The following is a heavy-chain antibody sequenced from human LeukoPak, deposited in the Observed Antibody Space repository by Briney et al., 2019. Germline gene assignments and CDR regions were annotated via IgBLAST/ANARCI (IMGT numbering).Heavy chain of an antibody. CDR1: VGSISSSSYY. V-gene: IGHV4-39*01. D-gene: IGHD3-10*01. J-gene: IGHJ4*02. CDR2: IYYTGST. Sequence: SETLSLTCTVSVGSISSSSYYWGWIRQPPGKGLGWIGSIYYTGSTYYNPSLKSRVTISVDTSKNQFSLKLTSVTAADTAVYYCARGSGSSAGFDFWGQGTLVTVSS. CDR3: ARGSGSSAGFDF.